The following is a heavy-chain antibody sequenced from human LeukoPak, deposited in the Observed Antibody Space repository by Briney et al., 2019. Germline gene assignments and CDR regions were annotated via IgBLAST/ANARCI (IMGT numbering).Heavy chain of an antibody. CDR3: AREITGYGMDV. Sequence: GGSLRLSCAASGFTFSSYAMHWVRQAPGKGLEWVAVISYDGSNKYYADSVKGRFTISRDNSKNTLYLQMNSLRAGDTAVYYCAREITGYGMDVWGQGTTVTVSS. V-gene: IGHV3-30-3*01. J-gene: IGHJ6*02. CDR1: GFTFSSYA. D-gene: IGHD1-20*01. CDR2: ISYDGSNK.